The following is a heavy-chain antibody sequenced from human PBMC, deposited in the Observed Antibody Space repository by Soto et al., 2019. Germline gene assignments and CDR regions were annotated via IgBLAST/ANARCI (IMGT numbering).Heavy chain of an antibody. CDR2: IYHSGSS. CDR1: GGSISSDDYY. CDR3: ARVQAHITIFGVVTPATYGMDV. Sequence: SETLSLTCNVSGGSISSDDYYWSWIRQPPGKGLEWIGYIYHSGSSYYNPSLQSRVTISIDTSKNQLSLKLSSMTAADSAVYYCARVQAHITIFGVVTPATYGMDVWGQGTTVTVSS. V-gene: IGHV4-30-4*01. D-gene: IGHD3-3*01. J-gene: IGHJ6*02.